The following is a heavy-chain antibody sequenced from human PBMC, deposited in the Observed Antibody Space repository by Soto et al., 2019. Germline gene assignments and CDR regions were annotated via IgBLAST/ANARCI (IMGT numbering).Heavy chain of an antibody. Sequence: SETLSLTCTVSGGSISSYYWSWIRQPPGKGLEWIGYIYYSGSTNYNPSLKSRATISVDTSKNQFSLKLSSVTAADTAVYYCARYCSGGSCYLDPWGQGTLVTVS. D-gene: IGHD2-15*01. CDR3: ARYCSGGSCYLDP. V-gene: IGHV4-59*01. CDR1: GGSISSYY. J-gene: IGHJ5*02. CDR2: IYYSGST.